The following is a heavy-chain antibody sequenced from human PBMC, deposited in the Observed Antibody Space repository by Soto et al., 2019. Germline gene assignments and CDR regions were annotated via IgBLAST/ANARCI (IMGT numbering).Heavy chain of an antibody. V-gene: IGHV6-1*01. J-gene: IGHJ5*02. CDR3: AREGPGIAAAGTSPWWFDP. CDR1: GDSVSSNSAA. Sequence: SQTLSLTCAISGDSVSSNSAAWNWIRQPPSRGLEWLGRTYYRSKWYNDYAVSVKSRITINPDTSKNQFSLQLNSVTPEDTAVYYCAREGPGIAAAGTSPWWFDPWGQGTLVTVSS. D-gene: IGHD6-13*01. CDR2: TYYRSKWYN.